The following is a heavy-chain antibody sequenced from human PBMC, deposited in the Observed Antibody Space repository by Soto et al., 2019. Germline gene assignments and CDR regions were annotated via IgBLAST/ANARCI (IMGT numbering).Heavy chain of an antibody. D-gene: IGHD6-6*01. CDR1: CGSFSGYY. CDR2: IKHSGST. J-gene: IGHJ4*02. CDR3: ARTSRFDC. V-gene: IGHV4-34*01. Sequence: QVQLQQWGAGLLKPSETLSLTCAVYCGSFSGYYWSWIRQPPGKGLEWIGEIKHSGSTNYNPSLKSRVSMSVDTSKNQFSLKLSSETAADTAVYYCARTSRFDCWGQGTLVTVSS.